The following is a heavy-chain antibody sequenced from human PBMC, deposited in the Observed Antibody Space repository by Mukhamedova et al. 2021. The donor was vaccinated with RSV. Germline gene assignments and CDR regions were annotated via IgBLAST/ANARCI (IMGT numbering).Heavy chain of an antibody. V-gene: IGHV3-23*01. J-gene: IGHJ4*02. Sequence: ISDSGGSTNYADSVKGRFTISRDSSKNTLYLQMNSLRAEDTAIYDCAKSTCSSASCYGGYFDYWGQGTLVTASS. CDR2: ISDSGGST. CDR3: AKSTCSSASCYGGYFDY. D-gene: IGHD2-2*01.